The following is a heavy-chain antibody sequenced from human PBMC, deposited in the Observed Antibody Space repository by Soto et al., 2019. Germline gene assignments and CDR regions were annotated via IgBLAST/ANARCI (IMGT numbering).Heavy chain of an antibody. CDR2: INPIVGTA. Sequence: QVQLVQSGAEVKKPGSSVKVSCKASGGTFSSYSISWVRQAPGQGLEWMGGINPIVGTANYAQKFQGRVTITADESTSTAYMALSSLRSEDTAVYYYAVRAVTILGPFDYWGQGTLVTVSS. CDR1: GGTFSSYS. CDR3: AVRAVTILGPFDY. J-gene: IGHJ4*02. D-gene: IGHD5-18*01. V-gene: IGHV1-69*01.